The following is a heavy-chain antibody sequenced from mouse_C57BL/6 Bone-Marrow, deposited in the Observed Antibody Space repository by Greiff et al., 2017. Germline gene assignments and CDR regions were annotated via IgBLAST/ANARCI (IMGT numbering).Heavy chain of an antibody. V-gene: IGHV1-81*01. D-gene: IGHD2-3*01. J-gene: IGHJ2*01. CDR2: IYPRSGNT. CDR3: ARTGGLLLRDFDY. CDR1: GYTFTSYG. Sequence: QVQLQQSGAELARPGASVKLSCKASGYTFTSYGISWVKQRTGQGLEWIGEIYPRSGNTYYNEKFKGKATLTADKSSSTAYMELRSPTSEDSAVYFCARTGGLLLRDFDYWGQGTTLTVSS.